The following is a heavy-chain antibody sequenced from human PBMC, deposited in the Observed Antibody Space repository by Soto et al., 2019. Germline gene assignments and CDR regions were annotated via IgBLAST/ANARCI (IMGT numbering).Heavy chain of an antibody. V-gene: IGHV3-23*01. J-gene: IGHJ2*01. CDR1: GLTFRNYA. D-gene: IGHD6-13*01. CDR2: ITATGDRA. Sequence: EAHLLESGGGLVQPGGSLRLSCAASGLTFRNYAMGWVRQAPGKGLEWVSAITATGDRAQYIDSVRGRFTISRDNSQNTLYMQMNSLRAEDTAVYYCAKDLRGPEAGTWYFDLWGRGSLVTVSS. CDR3: AKDLRGPEAGTWYFDL.